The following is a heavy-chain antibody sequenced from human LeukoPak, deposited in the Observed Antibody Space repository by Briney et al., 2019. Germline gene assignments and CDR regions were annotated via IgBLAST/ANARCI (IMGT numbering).Heavy chain of an antibody. D-gene: IGHD1-1*01. J-gene: IGHJ4*02. CDR1: GGSMNSYY. CDR3: AGRTDSPNSFDC. V-gene: IGHV4-59*08. Sequence: SETLSLTCSVSGGSMNSYYWSWIRQSPGKGLEWIGYIYYSGSTNYNPSLKSRVTISADTSKKQISLKLSSVTAADTAVYYCAGRTDSPNSFDCWGQGTLVTVSS. CDR2: IYYSGST.